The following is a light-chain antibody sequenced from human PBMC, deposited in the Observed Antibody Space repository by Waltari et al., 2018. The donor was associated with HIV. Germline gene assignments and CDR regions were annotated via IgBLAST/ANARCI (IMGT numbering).Light chain of an antibody. CDR2: AVS. J-gene: IGLJ3*02. V-gene: IGLV2-14*01. CDR3: SSYTSTSTV. Sequence: QSALTQPASVSGSPGESSTISCTGTSSDVGGSNYVSWSQQHPGKAPKLMIYAVSYRPSGVSNRFSGSKSGNTASLTISGLQAEDEADYYCSSYTSTSTVFGGGTKLTVL. CDR1: SSDVGGSNY.